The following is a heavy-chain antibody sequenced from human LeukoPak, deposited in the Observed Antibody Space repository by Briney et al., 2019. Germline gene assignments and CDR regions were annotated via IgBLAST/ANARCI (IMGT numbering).Heavy chain of an antibody. Sequence: PSETLSLTCTVSGGSVSSSNYYWGWIRQPPGKGLEWIGIIYYSGNTFYNPSLKSRVTISVDTSKNQFSLKLSSVTAADTAVYYCARDEDGDYAFDIWGQGTMVTVSS. CDR1: GGSVSSSNYY. CDR2: IYYSGNT. V-gene: IGHV4-39*02. CDR3: ARDEDGDYAFDI. J-gene: IGHJ3*02. D-gene: IGHD4-17*01.